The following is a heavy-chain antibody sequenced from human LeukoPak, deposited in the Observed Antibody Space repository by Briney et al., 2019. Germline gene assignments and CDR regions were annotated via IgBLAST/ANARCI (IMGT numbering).Heavy chain of an antibody. D-gene: IGHD5-12*01. J-gene: IGHJ4*02. V-gene: IGHV1-2*02. Sequence: ASVRVSCTASGYTFTGYYMHWVRQAPGQGLEWMGWINPNSGVTKFAQRFQGRVTMTRDTSTSTAYLDLSSLRSDDTAVYYCATAVLYGGNDFDYWGQGTLVTVSS. CDR2: INPNSGVT. CDR3: ATAVLYGGNDFDY. CDR1: GYTFTGYY.